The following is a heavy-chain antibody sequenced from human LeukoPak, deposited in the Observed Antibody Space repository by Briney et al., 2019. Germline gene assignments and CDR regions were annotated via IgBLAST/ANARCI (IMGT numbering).Heavy chain of an antibody. J-gene: IGHJ6*03. CDR3: ARVVAAADYYYYYYMDV. D-gene: IGHD6-13*01. Sequence: GGSLRLSCAASGFTFSSYWMSWVRQAPGKGLEWVDNIKQDGSEKYYVDSVKGRFTISRDNAKNSLYLQMNSLRAEDTAVYYCARVVAAADYYYYYYMDVWGKGTTVTVSS. CDR1: GFTFSSYW. CDR2: IKQDGSEK. V-gene: IGHV3-7*01.